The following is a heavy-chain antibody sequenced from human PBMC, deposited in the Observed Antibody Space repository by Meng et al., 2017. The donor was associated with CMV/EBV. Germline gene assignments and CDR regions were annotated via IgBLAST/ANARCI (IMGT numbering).Heavy chain of an antibody. J-gene: IGHJ5*02. CDR2: IWYDRSNK. CDR3: AGGEWFDP. V-gene: IGHV3-33*01. Sequence: LGLSCAASGFTFSSYGMHWVRQAPGKGLEWVAVIWYDRSNKYYADSVKGRFTISRDNSKNTLYLQMNSLRAEDTAVYYCAGGEWFDPRGQGTLVTVSS. CDR1: GFTFSSYG.